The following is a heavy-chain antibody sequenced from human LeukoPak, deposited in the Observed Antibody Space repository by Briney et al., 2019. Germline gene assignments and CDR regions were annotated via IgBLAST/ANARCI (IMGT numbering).Heavy chain of an antibody. V-gene: IGHV3-23*01. D-gene: IGHD3-22*01. CDR1: GFTFSSYA. J-gene: IGHJ4*02. Sequence: PGGSLRLSCAASGFTFSSYAMSWVRQAPGMGLEWVSAITGGGGSTYYADSVKGRFTISRGNSKNTLYLQMNSLRAEDTAVYYCATYHYDTSGYNRYFDYWGQGALVTVSS. CDR2: ITGGGGST. CDR3: ATYHYDTSGYNRYFDY.